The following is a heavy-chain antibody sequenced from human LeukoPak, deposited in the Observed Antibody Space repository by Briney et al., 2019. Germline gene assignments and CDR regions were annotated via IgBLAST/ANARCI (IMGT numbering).Heavy chain of an antibody. J-gene: IGHJ3*02. CDR1: GFTVSTYY. V-gene: IGHV3-66*01. CDR2: IYSGGST. D-gene: IGHD2-21*01. CDR3: ASAYGVPGGAFDI. Sequence: GGSLRLSCAASGFTVSTYYMSWVRQAPGKGLEWVSVIYSGGSTYYADSVKGRFTISRDKSKNMLNLQMNSLRAEDTAVYYCASAYGVPGGAFDIWGQGTMVTVSS.